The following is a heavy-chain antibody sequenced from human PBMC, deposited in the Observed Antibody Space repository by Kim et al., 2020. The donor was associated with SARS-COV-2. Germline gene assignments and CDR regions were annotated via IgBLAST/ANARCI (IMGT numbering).Heavy chain of an antibody. Sequence: IGAAAPVKGRFTVSRDDSKNILYLQMNSLKSEDTAVYYCTKGDTFSRFESWGQGTLVTVSS. CDR3: TKGDTFSRFES. D-gene: IGHD1-26*01. CDR2: I. V-gene: IGHV3-15*01. J-gene: IGHJ4*02.